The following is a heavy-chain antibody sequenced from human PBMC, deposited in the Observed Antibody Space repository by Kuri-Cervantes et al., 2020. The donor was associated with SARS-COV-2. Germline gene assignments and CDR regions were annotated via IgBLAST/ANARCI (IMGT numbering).Heavy chain of an antibody. CDR3: ARRTGQQLFDY. CDR2: IYPGDSDT. J-gene: IGHJ4*02. D-gene: IGHD6-13*01. CDR1: GYTFTGYY. V-gene: IGHV5-51*01. Sequence: KVSCKASGYTFTGYYMHWVRQMPGKGLEWMGIIYPGDSDTRYSPSFQGQVTISADKSISTAYLQWSSLKASDTAMYYCARRTGQQLFDYWGQGTLVTVSS.